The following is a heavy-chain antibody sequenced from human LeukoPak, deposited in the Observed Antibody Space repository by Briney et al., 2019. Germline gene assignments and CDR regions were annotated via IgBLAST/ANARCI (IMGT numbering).Heavy chain of an antibody. D-gene: IGHD4-17*01. V-gene: IGHV1-2*02. CDR1: GYTFTSYD. J-gene: IGHJ4*02. CDR2: INPNSGGT. CDR3: ATMTTVTLYYFDY. Sequence: ASVKVSCKASGYTFTSYDINWVRQAPGQGLEWMGWINPNSGGTNYAQKFQGRVTMTRDTSISTAYMELSRLRSDDTAVYYCATMTTVTLYYFDYWGQGTLVTVSS.